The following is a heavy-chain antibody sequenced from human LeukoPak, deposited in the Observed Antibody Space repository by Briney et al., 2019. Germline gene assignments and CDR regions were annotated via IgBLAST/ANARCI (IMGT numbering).Heavy chain of an antibody. J-gene: IGHJ5*02. CDR1: GYTFTSYA. CDR2: SNAGNGNT. V-gene: IGHV1-3*02. D-gene: IGHD3-3*01. CDR3: ARDPLAYDFWSGWGSGWFDP. Sequence: ASVKVSCKASGYTFTSYAMHWVRQAPGQRLEWMGWSNAGNGNTKYSQEFQGRVTITRDTSASTAYMELSSLRSEDMAVYYCARDPLAYDFWSGWGSGWFDPWGQGTLVTVSS.